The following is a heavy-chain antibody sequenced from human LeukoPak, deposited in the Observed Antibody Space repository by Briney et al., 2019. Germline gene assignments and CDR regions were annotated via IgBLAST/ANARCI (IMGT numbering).Heavy chain of an antibody. J-gene: IGHJ4*02. CDR1: GYTFTGYY. V-gene: IGHV1-18*04. CDR2: ISAYNGNT. D-gene: IGHD6-19*01. CDR3: AREPRQWLVPYYFDY. Sequence: GASVKVSCKASGYTFTGYYMHWVRQAPGQGLEWMGWISAYNGNTNYAQKLQGRVTMTTDTSTSTAYMELRSLRSDDTAVYYCAREPRQWLVPYYFDYWGPGTLVTVSS.